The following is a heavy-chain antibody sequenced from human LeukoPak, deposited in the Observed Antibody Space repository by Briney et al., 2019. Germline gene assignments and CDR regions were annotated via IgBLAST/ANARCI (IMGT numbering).Heavy chain of an antibody. D-gene: IGHD2-15*01. CDR3: ARDNCSGGSCYVDQDNWFDP. J-gene: IGHJ5*02. CDR1: GGSYSGYY. V-gene: IGHV4-59*01. Sequence: SETLSLTCAVYGGSYSGYYWSWIRQPPGKGLEWIGYIYYSGSTNYNPSLRSRVTISVDTSKNQFSLKLSSVTAADTAVYYCARDNCSGGSCYVDQDNWFDPWGQGTLVTVSS. CDR2: IYYSGST.